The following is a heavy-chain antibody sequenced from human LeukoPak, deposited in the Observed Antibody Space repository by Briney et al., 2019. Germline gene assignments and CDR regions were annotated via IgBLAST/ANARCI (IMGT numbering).Heavy chain of an antibody. CDR3: AKLSWGELLSYDFDY. CDR1: GFSFSSYA. J-gene: IGHJ4*02. Sequence: GGSLRVSCVASGFSFSSYAVSWLRQAPGKGLEWVSSISGSGGDTYYAETVKGRFTISRDNSKSTLFLQMNSLRAEDTALYYCAKLSWGELLSYDFDYWGQGTLVTVSS. V-gene: IGHV3-23*01. CDR2: ISGSGGDT. D-gene: IGHD1-26*01.